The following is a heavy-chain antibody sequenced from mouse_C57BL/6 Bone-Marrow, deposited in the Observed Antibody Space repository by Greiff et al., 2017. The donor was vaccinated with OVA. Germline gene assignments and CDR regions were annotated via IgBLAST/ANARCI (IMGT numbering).Heavy chain of an antibody. J-gene: IGHJ2*01. CDR1: GYTFTDYY. CDR3: ARRRDWDYLDY. V-gene: IGHV1-19*01. Sequence: VQLQQSGPVLVKPGASVKMSCKASGYTFTDYYMNWVKQSHGKSLEWIGVINPYNGGTSYNQKFKGKATLTVDKSSSTAYMELNSLTSEDSAVYYCARRRDWDYLDYWGQGTTLTVSS. CDR2: INPYNGGT. D-gene: IGHD4-1*01.